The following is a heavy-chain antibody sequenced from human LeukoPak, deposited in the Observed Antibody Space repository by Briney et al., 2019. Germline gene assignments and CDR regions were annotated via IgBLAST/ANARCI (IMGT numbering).Heavy chain of an antibody. J-gene: IGHJ4*02. Sequence: PSETLCLTRTVSVGSISSSSYYWGWIRQPPGKGLGWIGSIYYSGSTYYNPSLKSRAPISVDTSKNQSSLKLSSGAAADTAVYYCARGVGVVQSKFDYWGQGTLVTVSS. CDR2: IYYSGST. V-gene: IGHV4-39*07. D-gene: IGHD3-3*01. CDR3: ARGVGVVQSKFDY. CDR1: VGSISSSSYY.